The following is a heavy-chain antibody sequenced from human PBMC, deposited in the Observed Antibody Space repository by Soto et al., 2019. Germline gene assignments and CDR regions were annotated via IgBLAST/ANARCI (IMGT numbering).Heavy chain of an antibody. CDR2: ISSSSSYI. V-gene: IGHV3-21*01. J-gene: IGHJ6*02. D-gene: IGHD2-2*01. CDR3: ARDSQYQLPTYYYGMDV. Sequence: GGSLRLSCAASGFTFSSYSMNWVHQAPGKGLEWVSSISSSSSYIYYADSVKGRFTISRDNAKNSLYLQMNSLRAEDTTVYYCARDSQYQLPTYYYGMDVWGQGTTVTVSS. CDR1: GFTFSSYS.